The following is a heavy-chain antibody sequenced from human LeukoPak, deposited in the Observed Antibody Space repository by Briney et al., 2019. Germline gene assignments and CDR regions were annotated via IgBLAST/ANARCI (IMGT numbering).Heavy chain of an antibody. D-gene: IGHD3-10*01. CDR1: GFTFSSYE. Sequence: GGSLRLSCAASGFTFSSYEMNWVRQAPGKGLERVSYISSTGSTIYYADSVKGRFTISRDNAKNSLYLQMNSLRVEDTAVYYCARELPYYYGSGIGEAWFDPWGQGTLVTVSS. CDR2: ISSTGSTI. J-gene: IGHJ5*02. CDR3: ARELPYYYGSGIGEAWFDP. V-gene: IGHV3-48*03.